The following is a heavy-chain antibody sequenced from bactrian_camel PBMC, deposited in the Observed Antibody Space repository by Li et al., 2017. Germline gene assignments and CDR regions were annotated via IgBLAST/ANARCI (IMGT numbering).Heavy chain of an antibody. CDR3: AADAKAVAPWDWIGGYTS. D-gene: IGHD7*01. Sequence: HVQLVESGGGSVQVGGSLTLSCVVSGYTSNDYCIGWFRQGPGKARERVVSMYTGTRAYLADSVKGRFTASEGLTKNTLLLRMDNVNSDDTAMYYCAADAKAVAPWDWIGGYTSWGQGTQVTVS. J-gene: IGHJ6*01. V-gene: IGHV3S1*01. CDR1: GYTSNDYC. CDR2: MYTGTRA.